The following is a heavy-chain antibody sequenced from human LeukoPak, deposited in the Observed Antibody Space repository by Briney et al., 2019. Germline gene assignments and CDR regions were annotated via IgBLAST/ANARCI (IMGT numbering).Heavy chain of an antibody. CDR3: ATNFDTSSWLNPTYYFDF. J-gene: IGHJ4*02. CDR1: GYMFNSYG. D-gene: IGHD6-13*01. V-gene: IGHV1-18*01. CDR2: INVYNGNT. Sequence: ASGKVSCKASGYMFNSYGLSWVRQAPGQGLEWMGWINVYNGNTKYAPKLQGRVTMTTDTSTSTSYMELRSLRSDDTALYCCATNFDTSSWLNPTYYFDFWGQGSLVTVSS.